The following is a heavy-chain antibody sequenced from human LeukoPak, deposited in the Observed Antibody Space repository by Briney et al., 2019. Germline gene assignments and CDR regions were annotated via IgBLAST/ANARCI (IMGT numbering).Heavy chain of an antibody. CDR2: INHSGST. V-gene: IGHV4-34*01. D-gene: IGHD6-6*01. Sequence: SETLSLTCAVYGGSFSGYYWSWIRQPPGKGLEWIGEINHSGSTNYNPSLKSRVTISVDTSKNQFSLKLSSVTAADTAVYYCARASMDSSSPVDYWGQGTLVTVSS. CDR1: GGSFSGYY. J-gene: IGHJ4*02. CDR3: ARASMDSSSPVDY.